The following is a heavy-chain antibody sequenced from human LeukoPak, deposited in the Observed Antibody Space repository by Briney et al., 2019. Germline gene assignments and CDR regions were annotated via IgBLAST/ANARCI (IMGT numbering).Heavy chain of an antibody. Sequence: GESLKISCKGSGYSFTNYRIGWVRQMPGKGLEWMGIIYPGDSDTRYSPSFQGQVTISADKSISTAYVQWSSLKASDTAMYYCARSLQGSLFDYWGQGTLVAVSS. D-gene: IGHD3-16*01. CDR3: ARSLQGSLFDY. V-gene: IGHV5-51*01. CDR1: GYSFTNYR. CDR2: IYPGDSDT. J-gene: IGHJ4*02.